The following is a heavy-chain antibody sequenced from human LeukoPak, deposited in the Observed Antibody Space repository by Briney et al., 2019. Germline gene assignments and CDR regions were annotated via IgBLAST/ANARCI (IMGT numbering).Heavy chain of an antibody. CDR3: ARDRSMTTVTTRLDY. CDR1: RGSISSNNW. CDR2: IYHSGST. V-gene: IGHV4-4*02. J-gene: IGHJ4*02. D-gene: IGHD4-17*01. Sequence: SGTLSLTCAVSRGSISSNNWWSWVRQPPGKRLEWIAEIYHSGSTNYNPSLKSRVTISVDKSKNQFSLKLSSVTAADTAMYYCARDRSMTTVTTRLDYWGQGTLVTVSS.